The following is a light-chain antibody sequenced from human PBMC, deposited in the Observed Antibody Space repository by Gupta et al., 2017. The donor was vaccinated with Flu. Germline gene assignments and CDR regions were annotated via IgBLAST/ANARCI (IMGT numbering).Light chain of an antibody. CDR3: QQYYTSPPS. V-gene: IGKV4-1*01. CDR1: QGLLYSANNKNY. CDR2: WAS. Sequence: DLVMTPSPDSLAVSLGERATINCWSSQGLLYSANNKNYLAWYQQKAGQPPKRLFDWASTRESGGPERMSGGGSGTDVTLSISGMQAEDVAVEYCQQYYTSPPSFGQGTKLEI. J-gene: IGKJ2*03.